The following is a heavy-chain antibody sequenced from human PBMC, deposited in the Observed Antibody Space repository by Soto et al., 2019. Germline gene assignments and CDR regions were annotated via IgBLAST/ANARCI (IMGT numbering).Heavy chain of an antibody. CDR3: AWVIAAAGREVWFDP. CDR2: IYYSGST. J-gene: IGHJ5*02. Sequence: SETLSLTCTVSGGSISSGDYYWSWIRQPPGKGLEWIGYIYYSGSTYYNPSLKSRVTISVDTSKNQFSLKLSSVTAADTAVYYCAWVIAAAGREVWFDPWGQGTLVTVSS. CDR1: GGSISSGDYY. D-gene: IGHD6-13*01. V-gene: IGHV4-30-4*01.